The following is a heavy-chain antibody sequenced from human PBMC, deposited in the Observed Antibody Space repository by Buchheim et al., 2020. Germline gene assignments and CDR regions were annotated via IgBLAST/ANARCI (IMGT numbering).Heavy chain of an antibody. D-gene: IGHD3-10*01. CDR1: GYTFTSYD. J-gene: IGHJ4*02. V-gene: IGHV1-8*01. Sequence: QVQLVQSGAEVKKPGASVKVSCKASGYTFTSYDINWVRQATGQGLEWMGWMNPNSGNTGYAQKFQGRVTMTRNTSISTAYMELSSLRSEDTAVYYCARGLGAFWTMVLIGGPRKYYFDYWGQGTL. CDR3: ARGLGAFWTMVLIGGPRKYYFDY. CDR2: MNPNSGNT.